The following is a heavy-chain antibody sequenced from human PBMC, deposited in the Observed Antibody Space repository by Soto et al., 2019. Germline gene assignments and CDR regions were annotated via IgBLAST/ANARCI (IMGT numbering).Heavy chain of an antibody. CDR3: APARGSGSYYYGLQDYYDVMDV. V-gene: IGHV1-69*13. J-gene: IGHJ6*02. CDR1: GSIFTSSA. CDR2: IIPIFGTA. Sequence: AVKVSSKASGSIFTSSAISWVRPAPGQGLEWMGGIIPIFGTANYAQKFQGRVTITADESTSTAYMELSSPRSEDTAVYYCAPARGSGSYYYGLQDYYDVMDVSGQGTTDTGSS. D-gene: IGHD3-10*01.